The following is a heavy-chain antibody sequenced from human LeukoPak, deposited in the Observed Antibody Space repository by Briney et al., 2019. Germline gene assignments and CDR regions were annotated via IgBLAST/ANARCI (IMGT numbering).Heavy chain of an antibody. Sequence: SETLSLTCTVSGGSISSYYWSWIRQPPGKGLEWIGYIYYSGSTNYNPSLKSRVTISVDTSKNQFPLKLSSVTAADTAVYYCARAMITFGGVIGHFDYWGQGTLVTVSS. J-gene: IGHJ4*02. V-gene: IGHV4-59*01. CDR2: IYYSGST. CDR3: ARAMITFGGVIGHFDY. D-gene: IGHD3-16*02. CDR1: GGSISSYY.